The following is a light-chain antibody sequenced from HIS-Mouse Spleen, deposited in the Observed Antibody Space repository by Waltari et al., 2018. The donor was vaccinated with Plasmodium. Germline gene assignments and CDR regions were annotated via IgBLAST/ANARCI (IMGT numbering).Light chain of an antibody. CDR1: QSVLYSSNNKNY. V-gene: IGKV4-1*01. J-gene: IGKJ2*01. CDR3: QQYYSTPYT. Sequence: DIVMTQSPDSLAVSLGERATIYCKSSQSVLYSSNNKNYLAWYQQKPGQPPKLRIYWASTRESGVPDRFSGSGSGTDFTLTISSLQAEDVAVYYCQQYYSTPYTFGQGTKLEIK. CDR2: WAS.